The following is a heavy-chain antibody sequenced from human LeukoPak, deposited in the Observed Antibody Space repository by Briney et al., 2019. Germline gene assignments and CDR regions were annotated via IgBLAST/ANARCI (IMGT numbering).Heavy chain of an antibody. D-gene: IGHD3-16*01. J-gene: IGHJ4*02. CDR3: ARDVTPATL. Sequence: SETLSLTCTVSGGSINTNYRSWIRQPPGKGLEWIGYIRSSGSTNYNPSLKSRVTISMDTSKNQFSLQLSSVTAADTAVYYCARDVTPATLWGQGTLVTVSS. CDR1: GGSINTNY. V-gene: IGHV4-59*01. CDR2: IRSSGST.